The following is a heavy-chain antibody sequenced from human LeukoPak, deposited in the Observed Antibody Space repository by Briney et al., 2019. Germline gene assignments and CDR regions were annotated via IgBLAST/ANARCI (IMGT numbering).Heavy chain of an antibody. Sequence: SETLSLTCTVSGGSISSGSYYWSWIRQPAGKGLEWIGRIYTSGSTNYNPSLKSRVTISVDTSKSQFSLKLSSVTAADTAVYYCARDNSGSAFDIWGQGTMVTVSS. CDR3: ARDNSGSAFDI. J-gene: IGHJ3*02. V-gene: IGHV4-61*02. CDR2: IYTSGST. CDR1: GGSISSGSYY. D-gene: IGHD6-19*01.